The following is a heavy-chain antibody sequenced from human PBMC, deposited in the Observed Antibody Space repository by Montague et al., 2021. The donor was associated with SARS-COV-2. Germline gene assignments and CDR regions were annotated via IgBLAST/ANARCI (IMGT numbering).Heavy chain of an antibody. CDR2: ISWNSGSI. CDR1: GFTFDDYA. D-gene: IGHD6-13*01. Sequence: SLRLSCAASGFTFDDYAMHWVRQAPGKGLEWVSGISWNSGSIGYADSVKGRFTISRDNAKNSQYLQMNSLRAEDTALYYCAKDIDGHSSTFDYWGQGTLVTVSS. CDR3: AKDIDGHSSTFDY. V-gene: IGHV3-9*01. J-gene: IGHJ4*02.